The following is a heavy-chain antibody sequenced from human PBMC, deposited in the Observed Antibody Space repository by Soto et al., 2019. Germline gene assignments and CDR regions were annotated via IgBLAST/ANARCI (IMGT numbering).Heavy chain of an antibody. D-gene: IGHD2-2*01. CDR3: ARGAYCSSTSCNPLYYFDY. Sequence: ASVKVSCKASGYTFTSYGISWVRQAPGQGLEWMGWISAYNGNTNYAQKLQGRVTMTTDTSTSTAYMELRRLRSDDTAVYYCARGAYCSSTSCNPLYYFDYWGQGTLVTVSS. V-gene: IGHV1-18*01. CDR2: ISAYNGNT. CDR1: GYTFTSYG. J-gene: IGHJ4*02.